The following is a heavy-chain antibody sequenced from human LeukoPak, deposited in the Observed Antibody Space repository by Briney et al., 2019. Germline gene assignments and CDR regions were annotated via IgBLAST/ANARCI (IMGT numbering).Heavy chain of an antibody. CDR3: ARALLEGFDF. CDR1: GYSFTGYY. J-gene: IGHJ4*02. CDR2: INPNSGGT. Sequence: GASVKVSCKASGYSFTGYYMHWVRQAPGQGLEWMGWINPNSGGTNYAQKFQGRATMTGDTSINTDYMELSGLTSDDTAVYYCARALLEGFDFWGQGTMVTVSS. V-gene: IGHV1-2*02.